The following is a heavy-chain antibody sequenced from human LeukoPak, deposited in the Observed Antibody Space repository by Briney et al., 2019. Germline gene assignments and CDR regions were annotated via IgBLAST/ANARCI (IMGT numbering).Heavy chain of an antibody. CDR1: GFTFSSYG. CDR2: ISYDGSNK. Sequence: GGSLRLSCAASGFTFSSYGMHWVRQAPGKGLEWVAVISYDGSNKYYADSVKGRFTISRDNSKNTLYPQMNSLRAEDTAVYYCAKDESGWILGYFDYWGQGTLVTVSS. J-gene: IGHJ4*02. D-gene: IGHD2-2*03. CDR3: AKDESGWILGYFDY. V-gene: IGHV3-30*18.